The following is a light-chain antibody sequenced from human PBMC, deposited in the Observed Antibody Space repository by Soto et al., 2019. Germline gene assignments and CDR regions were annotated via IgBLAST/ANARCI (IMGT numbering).Light chain of an antibody. V-gene: IGKV1-27*01. J-gene: IGKJ3*01. CDR3: QQYNSVPNT. CDR1: QGISSY. CDR2: GAS. Sequence: DIQMTQSPSSLSASVGDRVTITCRASQGISSYLAWYQQKPGKVPKLLIYGASTLHSGVPSGFSGSGSGTDFTLTINSLQPEDVATYYCQQYNSVPNTFGPGTKVDIK.